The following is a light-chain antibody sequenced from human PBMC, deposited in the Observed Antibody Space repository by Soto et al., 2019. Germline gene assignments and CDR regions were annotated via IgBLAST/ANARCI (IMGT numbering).Light chain of an antibody. Sequence: QSVLTQPPSVSGAPGQRAAISCTGSSSNIGAEYDVHWYQQLPGTAPKRLIYGDNNRPSGVPDRFSGSKSGTSASLAITGLQPEDEADYYCQSYDSSLTTFVFGTGTKLTVL. CDR3: QSYDSSLTTFV. J-gene: IGLJ1*01. CDR2: GDN. V-gene: IGLV1-40*01. CDR1: SSNIGAEYD.